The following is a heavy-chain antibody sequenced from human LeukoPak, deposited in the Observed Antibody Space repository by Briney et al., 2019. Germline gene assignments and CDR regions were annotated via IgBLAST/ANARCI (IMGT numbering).Heavy chain of an antibody. CDR1: GGSISSSS. CDR2: FFYTGGT. CDR3: AREGGSHYFDY. V-gene: IGHV4-59*01. J-gene: IGHJ4*02. D-gene: IGHD1-26*01. Sequence: PSETLSLTCTVSGGSISSSSWSWIRQPPGKGLEWIGYFFYTGGTNYNPSLKSRVTISVDTSKNQFSLKLSSVTAADTAVYYCAREGGSHYFDYWGQGTLVTVSS.